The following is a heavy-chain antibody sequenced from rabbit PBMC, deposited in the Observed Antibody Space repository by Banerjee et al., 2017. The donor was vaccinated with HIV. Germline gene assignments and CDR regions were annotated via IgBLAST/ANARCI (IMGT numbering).Heavy chain of an antibody. CDR3: ARRFYAGYGGYGYDYYSNL. Sequence: QSLEESGGDLVKPGASLTLTCTASGFSFNSNYYICWVRQAPGKGLEWIACIYAGSSGTTYYASWAKGRFTISKSSSTTVTLQMTSLTAADTATYFCARRFYAGYGGYGYDYYSNLWGQGTLVTVS. CDR2: IYAGSSGTT. CDR1: GFSFNSNYY. J-gene: IGHJ4*01. D-gene: IGHD6-1*01. V-gene: IGHV1S40*01.